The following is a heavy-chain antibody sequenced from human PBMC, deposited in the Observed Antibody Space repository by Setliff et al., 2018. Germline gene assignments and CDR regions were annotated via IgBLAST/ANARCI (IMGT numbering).Heavy chain of an antibody. CDR1: GYTLTELS. CDR3: ASDGQGNYNFWSGSYYYYGMDV. CDR2: FDPEDGET. Sequence: GASVKVSCKVSGYTLTELSMHWVRQAPGKGLEWMGGFDPEDGETTYAQKLQGRVTMTTDTSTSTAYMELRSLRSDDTAVYYCASDGQGNYNFWSGSYYYYGMDVWGQGTTVTVSS. J-gene: IGHJ6*02. D-gene: IGHD3-3*01. V-gene: IGHV1-24*01.